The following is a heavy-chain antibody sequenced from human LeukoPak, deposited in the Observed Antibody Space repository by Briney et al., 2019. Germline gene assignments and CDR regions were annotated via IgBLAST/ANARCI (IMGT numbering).Heavy chain of an antibody. CDR1: GFTFSSYG. D-gene: IGHD1-26*01. CDR2: IRYDGSNK. CDR3: AKGLYSGSYRDAFDI. V-gene: IGHV3-30*02. J-gene: IGHJ3*02. Sequence: PGGSLRLSCAASGFTFSSYGMHWVRQAPGKGLEWVAFIRYDGSNKYYADSVKGRFTISRDNTKNTLYLQMNSLRAEDTAVYYCAKGLYSGSYRDAFDIWGQGTMVTVSS.